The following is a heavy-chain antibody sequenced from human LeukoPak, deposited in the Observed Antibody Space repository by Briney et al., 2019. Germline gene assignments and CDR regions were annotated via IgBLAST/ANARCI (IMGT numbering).Heavy chain of an antibody. CDR3: ARDVIPPLVGAWNY. J-gene: IGHJ4*02. CDR2: ISAYNGYT. D-gene: IGHD2-21*01. CDR1: GYTFTSYG. V-gene: IGHV1-18*01. Sequence: GASVKVSCKASGYTFTSYGISWVRQAPGQGLEWMGWISAYNGYTNYAQKLQGRVTMTTDTSTSTAYMELRSLRSDDTAVYYCARDVIPPLVGAWNYWGQGTLVTVSS.